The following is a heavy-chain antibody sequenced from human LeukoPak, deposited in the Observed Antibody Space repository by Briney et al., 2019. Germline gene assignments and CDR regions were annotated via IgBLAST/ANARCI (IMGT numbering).Heavy chain of an antibody. CDR3: ARHPRAGYYGSGSYSPNPMYYFDY. CDR2: IYYSGST. J-gene: IGHJ4*02. D-gene: IGHD3-10*01. V-gene: IGHV4-39*01. Sequence: SETLSLTCTVSGGSISSSSYYWGWIRQPPGKGLEWIGSIYYSGSTYYNPSLKSRVTISVDTSKNQFSLKLSSVTAADTAVYYCARHPRAGYYGSGSYSPNPMYYFDYWGQGTLVTVSS. CDR1: GGSISSSSYY.